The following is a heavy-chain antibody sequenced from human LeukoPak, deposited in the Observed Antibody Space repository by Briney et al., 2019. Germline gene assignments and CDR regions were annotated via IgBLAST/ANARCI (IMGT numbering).Heavy chain of an antibody. V-gene: IGHV1-24*01. CDR3: ATGLIRYFDRLRAYYFDY. Sequence: ASVKVSCKVSGYTLTELSMHWVRQAPGKGLEWMGGFDPEDGETIYAQKFQGRVTMTEDTSTDTAYMELSSLRSEDTAVYYCATGLIRYFDRLRAYYFDYWGQGTLVTVSS. J-gene: IGHJ4*02. D-gene: IGHD3-9*01. CDR2: FDPEDGET. CDR1: GYTLTELS.